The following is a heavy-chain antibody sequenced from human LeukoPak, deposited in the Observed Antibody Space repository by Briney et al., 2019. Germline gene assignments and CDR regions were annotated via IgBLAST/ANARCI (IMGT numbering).Heavy chain of an antibody. J-gene: IGHJ4*02. CDR2: INHSGST. CDR1: GGSFSGYY. V-gene: IGHV4-34*01. CDR3: ARHVRGGSYFNY. D-gene: IGHD3-16*01. Sequence: SETLSLTCAVYGGSFSGYYWSWIRQPPGKGLEWIGEINHSGSTNYNPSLKSRVTISVDTSKNQLSLKLSSVTAADTAVYYCARHVRGGSYFNYWGQGTLVTVSS.